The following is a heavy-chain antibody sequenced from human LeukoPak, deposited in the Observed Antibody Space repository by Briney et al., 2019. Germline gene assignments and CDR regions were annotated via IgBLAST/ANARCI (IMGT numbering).Heavy chain of an antibody. J-gene: IGHJ3*02. D-gene: IGHD3-22*01. V-gene: IGHV1-2*02. CDR1: GYTFTDYY. CDR2: INPNSGGT. CDR3: ASGFMGYDRSGYYDDAFDI. Sequence: SVKVSCKASGYTFTDYYMHWVRQAPGQGLEWLGWINPNSGGTNYAQKFQGRVAMTRDTSISTAYMELSRLRSDDTAGYYCASGFMGYDRSGYYDDAFDIWGQGTMVTVSS.